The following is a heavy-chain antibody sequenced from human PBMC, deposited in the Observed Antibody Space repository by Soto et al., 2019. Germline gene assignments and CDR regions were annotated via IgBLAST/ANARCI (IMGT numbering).Heavy chain of an antibody. CDR1: GFTFSSYG. J-gene: IGHJ5*02. Sequence: GGSLRLSCPASGFTFSSYGMHWVRQAPGKGLEWVAVISYDGSNKYYADSVKGRFTISRDNSKNTLYLQMNSLRAEDTAVYYCAKGRPNLSYYYDSSGYLNWFDPWGQGTLVTVSS. CDR2: ISYDGSNK. D-gene: IGHD3-22*01. V-gene: IGHV3-30*18. CDR3: AKGRPNLSYYYDSSGYLNWFDP.